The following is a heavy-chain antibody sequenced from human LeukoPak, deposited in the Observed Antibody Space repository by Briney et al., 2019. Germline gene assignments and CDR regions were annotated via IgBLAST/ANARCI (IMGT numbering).Heavy chain of an antibody. CDR1: KFTFSSYS. V-gene: IGHV3-21*01. CDR2: IGSSSSYI. J-gene: IGHJ6*02. CDR3: ARDSSSSYYYYYGMDV. Sequence: PEGSLRLSCAASKFTFSSYSMNWVRQAPGKGLEWVSSIGSSSSYIYYADSVKGRFTISRDNAKNSLYLQMNSLRAEGTAVYYCARDSSSSYYYYYGMDVWGQGTTVTVSS. D-gene: IGHD6-6*01.